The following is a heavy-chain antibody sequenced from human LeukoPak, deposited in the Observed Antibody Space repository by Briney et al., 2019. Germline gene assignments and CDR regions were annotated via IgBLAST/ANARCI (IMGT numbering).Heavy chain of an antibody. J-gene: IGHJ6*03. CDR2: VFDSGST. CDR1: GASFSTNY. D-gene: IGHD1-1*01. Sequence: SETLSLTCSVSGASFSTNYWSWIRQPPGRGLEWIGYVFDSGSTNYNPSLKSRVTISVDTSTKQFSLRLSSVTAADTAVYYCARLYQQSKWKYYYYYMDVWGKGSAVTVSS. CDR3: ARLYQQSKWKYYYYYMDV. V-gene: IGHV4-59*01.